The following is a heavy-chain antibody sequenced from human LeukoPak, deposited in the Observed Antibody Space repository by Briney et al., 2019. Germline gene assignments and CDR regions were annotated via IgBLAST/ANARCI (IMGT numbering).Heavy chain of an antibody. D-gene: IGHD3-10*01. CDR2: INPSGGST. V-gene: IGHV1-46*01. CDR3: ARDSVFGSLSYYFDY. J-gene: IGHJ4*02. Sequence: ASVKVSCKASGYTFTSYYMQWVRQAPGQGLEWMGIINPSGGSTSYAQKFQGKVSMTRDTSTTTVYMELSSLRSEDTAVYYCARDSVFGSLSYYFDYWGQGTLVTVSS. CDR1: GYTFTSYY.